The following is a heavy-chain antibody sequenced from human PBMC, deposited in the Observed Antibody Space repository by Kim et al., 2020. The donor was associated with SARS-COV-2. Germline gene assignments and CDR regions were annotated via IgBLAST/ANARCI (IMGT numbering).Heavy chain of an antibody. CDR1: GGSISSGGYY. CDR3: ASGQDLDFDY. V-gene: IGHV4-31*03. J-gene: IGHJ4*02. D-gene: IGHD2-15*01. Sequence: SETLSLTCTVSGGSISSGGYYWSWIRQHPGKGLEWIGYIYYSGSTYYNPSLKSRVTISVDTSKNQFSLKLSSVTAADTAVYYCASGQDLDFDYWGQGTLVTVSS. CDR2: IYYSGST.